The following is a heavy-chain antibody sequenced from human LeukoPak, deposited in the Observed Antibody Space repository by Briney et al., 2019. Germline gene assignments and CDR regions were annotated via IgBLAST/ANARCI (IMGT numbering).Heavy chain of an antibody. CDR1: GFTFSSYSM. V-gene: IGHV2-70*04. J-gene: IGHJ3*02. CDR2: IDWGDDK. CDR3: ARGRDFDAFDI. D-gene: IGHD5-24*01. Sequence: LRLSCAASGFTFSSYSMNWIRQPPGKALEWLARIDWGDDKFYSTSLKTRLTISKDTSKNQVVLTMTNMDPVDTATYYCARGRDFDAFDIWGQGTMVTVSS.